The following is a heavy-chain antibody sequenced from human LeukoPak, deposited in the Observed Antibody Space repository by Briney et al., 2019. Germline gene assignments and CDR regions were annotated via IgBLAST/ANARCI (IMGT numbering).Heavy chain of an antibody. CDR3: ARGAAGQHRSKGDAFDI. J-gene: IGHJ3*02. CDR2: TYYRSKWYN. Sequence: SQTLSLTCAISGDSVSSNSAAWNWIRQSPSRGLEWLGRTYYRSKWYNDYALSVKSRITINPDTSKNQFSLQLKSVTPVDTAVYYCARGAAGQHRSKGDAFDIWGQGTMVTVSS. CDR1: GDSVSSNSAA. V-gene: IGHV6-1*01. D-gene: IGHD5-18*01.